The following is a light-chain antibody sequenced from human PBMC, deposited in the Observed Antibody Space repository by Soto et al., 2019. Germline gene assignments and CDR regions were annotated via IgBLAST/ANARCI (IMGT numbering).Light chain of an antibody. CDR3: GSKAGSNKHVV. J-gene: IGLJ2*01. CDR2: EVT. Sequence: QSFLTQPPSASGSPGQSVTISCAGSSSDIGASNSVSWYQQHPGKAPKLLISEVTKRPSGVPDRFSGSKSGNTASLTVSGLQADDEADYYCGSKAGSNKHVVFGGGTQLTVL. V-gene: IGLV2-8*01. CDR1: SSDIGASNS.